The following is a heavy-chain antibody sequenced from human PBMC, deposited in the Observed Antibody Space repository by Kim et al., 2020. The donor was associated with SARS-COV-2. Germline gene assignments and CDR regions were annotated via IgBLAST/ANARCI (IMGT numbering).Heavy chain of an antibody. Sequence: GGSLRLSCAASGFTFSSYAMHWVRQAPGKGLEWVAVISYDGSNKYYADSVKGRFTISRDNSKNTLYLQMNSLRAEDTAVYYCATERKGGSSGWYNYYYGMDVWGQGTTVTVSS. CDR1: GFTFSSYA. J-gene: IGHJ6*02. V-gene: IGHV3-30-3*01. D-gene: IGHD6-19*01. CDR3: ATERKGGSSGWYNYYYGMDV. CDR2: ISYDGSNK.